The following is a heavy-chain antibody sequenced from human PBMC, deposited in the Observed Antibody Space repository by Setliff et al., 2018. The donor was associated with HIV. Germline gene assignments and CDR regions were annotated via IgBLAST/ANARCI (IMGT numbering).Heavy chain of an antibody. V-gene: IGHV4-59*04. CDR1: GGSISSHY. CDR2: IYHSGST. J-gene: IGHJ5*02. Sequence: ASETLSLTCTVSGGSISSHYWSWIRQPQGQGLEWIGSIYHSGSTYYNPSLKSRVIMAVDMSKTQFSLNLRSVTAADTAVYYCARHGRDVLRNFDWLHGVDPWGQGTLVTVSS. D-gene: IGHD3-9*01. CDR3: ARHGRDVLRNFDWLHGVDP.